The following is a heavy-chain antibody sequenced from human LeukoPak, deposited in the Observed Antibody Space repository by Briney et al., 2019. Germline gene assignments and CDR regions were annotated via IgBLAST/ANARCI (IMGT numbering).Heavy chain of an antibody. CDR1: RFTFSSYE. V-gene: IGHV3-48*03. J-gene: IGHJ4*02. Sequence: GGSLRLSCAASRFTFSSYEMNWVRQAPGKGLEWVSYISGSGIKHYADSVKGRFTISRDNAKNSLYLQMNSLRAEDTAVYFCAREFRKPSTGDWGQGTLVTVSS. CDR2: ISGSGIK. CDR3: AREFRKPSTGD. D-gene: IGHD1-14*01.